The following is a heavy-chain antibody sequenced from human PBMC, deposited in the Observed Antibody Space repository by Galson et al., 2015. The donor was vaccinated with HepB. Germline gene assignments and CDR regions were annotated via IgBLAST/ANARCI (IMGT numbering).Heavy chain of an antibody. CDR2: ISGGGDGT. J-gene: IGHJ6*02. CDR3: AKSLGTGAARGLDV. V-gene: IGHV3-23*01. D-gene: IGHD2-8*02. Sequence: SLRLSCAASGFALTVYSMMWVRQAPGKGLEWVSTISGGGDGTYYADSVKGRFTVSRDNAKNTLSLQMNSLRDEDTAVYYCAKSLGTGAARGLDVWGQGTTVTVSS. CDR1: GFALTVYS.